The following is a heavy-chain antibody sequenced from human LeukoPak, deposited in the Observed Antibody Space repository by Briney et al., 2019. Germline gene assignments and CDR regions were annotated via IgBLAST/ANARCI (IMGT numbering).Heavy chain of an antibody. CDR3: ARGDVHGFDI. Sequence: SETLSLTCAVSGASISNSNRWSWVRQPPGKGLEWLGEIYHSGQTNYNPSLKGRVTISIDQSKNQSSLKVTSMTAADTAVFYCARGDVHGFDIWGQGTMVTVSS. V-gene: IGHV4-4*02. D-gene: IGHD2-21*02. J-gene: IGHJ3*02. CDR1: GASISNSNR. CDR2: IYHSGQT.